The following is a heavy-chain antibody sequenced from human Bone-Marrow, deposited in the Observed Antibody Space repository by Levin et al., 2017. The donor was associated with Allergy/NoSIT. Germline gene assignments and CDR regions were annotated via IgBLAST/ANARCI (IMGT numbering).Heavy chain of an antibody. CDR3: AKFGSYADYGSYFDY. CDR1: GFTFSSYG. D-gene: IGHD3-16*01. J-gene: IGHJ4*02. Sequence: GGSLRLSCAASGFTFSSYGMHWVRQAPGKGLEWVAVISYDGGHQFYADSVKGRFTISRDSSKNTLYLQMNSLRAEDTAVYYCAKFGSYADYGSYFDYWGQGTLVTVSS. V-gene: IGHV3-30*18. CDR2: ISYDGGHQ.